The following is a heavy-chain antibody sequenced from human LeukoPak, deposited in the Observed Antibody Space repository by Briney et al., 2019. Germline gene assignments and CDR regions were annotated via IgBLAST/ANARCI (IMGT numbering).Heavy chain of an antibody. D-gene: IGHD6-13*01. CDR3: ARGQFVAAPD. V-gene: IGHV3-64*01. Sequence: GGSLRLSCAASGFTFSSYGMHWVRQAPGKGLEYVSFISNNGGSTYYANSVKGRFTISRDNSNNTLYLQMGSLRPGDMAVYYCARGQFVAAPDWGQGTLVTVSS. CDR2: ISNNGGST. J-gene: IGHJ4*02. CDR1: GFTFSSYG.